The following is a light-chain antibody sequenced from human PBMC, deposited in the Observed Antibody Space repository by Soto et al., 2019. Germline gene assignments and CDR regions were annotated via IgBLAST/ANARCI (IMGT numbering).Light chain of an antibody. CDR1: QPISSW. CDR2: PAS. J-gene: IGKJ1*01. Sequence: DIQMTQSPSSISASVGDRVTITCRASQPISSWLAWYQQVPGQAPYLLIYPASTLQSGVPSRFSGSGSGTDFTLTINSLQSEDFATYYCQQGYNFPRAFGQGTKVDI. CDR3: QQGYNFPRA. V-gene: IGKV1-12*01.